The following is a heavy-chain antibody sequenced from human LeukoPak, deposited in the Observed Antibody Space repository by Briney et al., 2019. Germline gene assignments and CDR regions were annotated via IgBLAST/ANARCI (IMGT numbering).Heavy chain of an antibody. CDR2: INTNTGNP. D-gene: IGHD6-13*01. CDR3: ARMYSSSWYPDAFDI. V-gene: IGHV7-4-1*02. Sequence: GASVKVSCKASGYTFTNYAINWVRQAPGQGLEWMGWINTNTGNPTYAQGFTGRFVFSLDTSVSTAYLQISSLKAEDTAVYYCARMYSSSWYPDAFDIWGQGTMVTVSS. CDR1: GYTFTNYA. J-gene: IGHJ3*02.